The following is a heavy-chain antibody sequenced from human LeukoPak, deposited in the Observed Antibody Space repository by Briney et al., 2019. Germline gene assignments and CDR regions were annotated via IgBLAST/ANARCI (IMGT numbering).Heavy chain of an antibody. J-gene: IGHJ4*02. V-gene: IGHV1-46*03. CDR3: AIGPYRGYIHEAADDY. CDR1: GYTFTSYY. CDR2: INPSGGST. Sequence: GASVKLSCKASGYTFTSYYMHWVRQAPGQGLEWMGIINPSGGSTSYAQKFQGRVTMTRETSTSPVYMELSSLRSEDTAVSYRAIGPYRGYIHEAADDYSGQGTLVTVSS. D-gene: IGHD5-12*01.